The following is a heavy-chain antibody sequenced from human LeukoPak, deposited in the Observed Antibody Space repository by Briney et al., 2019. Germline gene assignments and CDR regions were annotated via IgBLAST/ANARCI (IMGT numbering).Heavy chain of an antibody. CDR1: GYSFTGYY. Sequence: GASVKVSCKASGYSFTGYYMHWVRQAPGQGLEWLGWINPSNGDTNYEQTFQDRVTMTRDTSITTVYMEVTGLKPDDTAVYYCAKDRSIAAAGYSHWDAFDIWGQGTMVTVSS. V-gene: IGHV1-2*02. CDR3: AKDRSIAAAGYSHWDAFDI. D-gene: IGHD6-13*01. J-gene: IGHJ3*02. CDR2: INPSNGDT.